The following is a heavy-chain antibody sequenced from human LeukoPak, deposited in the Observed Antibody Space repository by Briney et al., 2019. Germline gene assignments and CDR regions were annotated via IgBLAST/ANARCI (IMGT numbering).Heavy chain of an antibody. D-gene: IGHD2-2*01. V-gene: IGHV3-21*06. J-gene: IGHJ5*02. Sequence: GRSLRLSCAASGFSLASYDMNWVRQAPGKGLEWVSSISFSSTYIYYRASVKGRFTISRDHAKNSLYLEMNNLRDEDTAVYYCARADCPSSTCYLRRSWFDPWGQGTLVTVSS. CDR2: ISFSSTYI. CDR3: ARADCPSSTCYLRRSWFDP. CDR1: GFSLASYD.